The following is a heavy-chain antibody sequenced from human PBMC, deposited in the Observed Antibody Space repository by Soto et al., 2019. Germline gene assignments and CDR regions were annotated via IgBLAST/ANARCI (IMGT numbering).Heavy chain of an antibody. J-gene: IGHJ5*02. V-gene: IGHV3-64D*08. CDR2: ISSNGGST. CDR1: GFTFSSYA. D-gene: IGHD6-6*01. CDR3: VKDLEYSSSPNWFDP. Sequence: PGGSLRLSCSAYGFTFSSYAMHWVRQAPGKGLEYVSAISSNGGSTYYADSVKGRFTISRDNSKNTLYLQMSSLRAEDTAVYYCVKDLEYSSSPNWFDPWGQGTLVTVSS.